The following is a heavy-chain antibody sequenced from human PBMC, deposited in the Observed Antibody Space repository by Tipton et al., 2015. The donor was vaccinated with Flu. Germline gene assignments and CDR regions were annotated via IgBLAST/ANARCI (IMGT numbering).Heavy chain of an antibody. CDR2: ITATGAGV. V-gene: IGHV3-11*01. J-gene: IGHJ4*02. CDR3: ARAHWGSSWSYYFDF. D-gene: IGHD6-13*01. CDR1: AFTFSDHY. Sequence: SLRLSCAASAFTFSDHYMSWIRQAPGKGLEWISYITATGAGVSYADSVKGRFTISRDSAKDSVYLQMNSLRAEDTAVYYCARAHWGSSWSYYFDFWGPGTLVTVSS.